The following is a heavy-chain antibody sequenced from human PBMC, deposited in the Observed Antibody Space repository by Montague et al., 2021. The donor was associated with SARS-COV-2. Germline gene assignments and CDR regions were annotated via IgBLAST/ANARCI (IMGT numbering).Heavy chain of an antibody. D-gene: IGHD4-17*01. J-gene: IGHJ6*02. Sequence: SETLSLTCTVSGGSIGTYYCNWIRQSPGRGLEWLGYIYYTGSTKXNPSLKSRVTISMDTSRDQLSLRLKSVTAADTAVYYCARDNYGDWGYYGLDVWGQGTTVIVSS. CDR2: IYYTGST. CDR3: ARDNYGDWGYYGLDV. V-gene: IGHV4-59*01. CDR1: GGSIGTYY.